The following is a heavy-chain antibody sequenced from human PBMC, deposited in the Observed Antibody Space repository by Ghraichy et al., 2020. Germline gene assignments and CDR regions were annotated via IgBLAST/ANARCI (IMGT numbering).Heavy chain of an antibody. Sequence: LSLTCAASGFTFSDYYMTWIRQAPGKGLEWVSFISSSGTYTNYADSVKGRFTISRDNAKNSLYLQMNSLRAEDTAMYHCARARWFGELLEHFDYWGQGTLVTVSS. V-gene: IGHV3-11*06. CDR2: ISSSGTYT. J-gene: IGHJ4*02. D-gene: IGHD3-10*01. CDR3: ARARWFGELLEHFDY. CDR1: GFTFSDYY.